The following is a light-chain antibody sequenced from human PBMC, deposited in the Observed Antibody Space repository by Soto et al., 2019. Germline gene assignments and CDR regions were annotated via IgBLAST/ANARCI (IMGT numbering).Light chain of an antibody. V-gene: IGKV1-39*01. J-gene: IGKJ5*01. CDR3: QQSYSTPPIT. Sequence: DIQMTQSPSSLSASVGDRVTITCRASQGIRNDLSWYQQKPGEAPKLLIYAASSLQSGVPSRFSGSGSGTDFTLTISSLQPEDFATYYCQQSYSTPPITFGQGTRLEIK. CDR2: AAS. CDR1: QGIRND.